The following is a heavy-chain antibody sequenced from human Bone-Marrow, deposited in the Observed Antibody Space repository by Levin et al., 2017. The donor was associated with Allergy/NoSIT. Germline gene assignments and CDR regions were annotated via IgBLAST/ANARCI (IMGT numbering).Heavy chain of an antibody. Sequence: GGSLRLSCTASGFTFNTYGMLWVRQAPGQGLEWMAVISSDGSNTYYTDSVKGRFTISRDNAKNTLYLQMNSLRAEDTALYYCAKDLTTLYLGVDVWGQGTLVTVSA. J-gene: IGHJ4*02. D-gene: IGHD1-1*01. V-gene: IGHV3-30*18. CDR1: GFTFNTYG. CDR2: ISSDGSNT. CDR3: AKDLTTLYLGVDV.